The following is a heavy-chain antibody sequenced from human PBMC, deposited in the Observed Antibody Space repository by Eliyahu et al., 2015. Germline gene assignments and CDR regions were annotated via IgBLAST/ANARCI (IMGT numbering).Heavy chain of an antibody. CDR3: ASARYDN. CDR2: INASGST. V-gene: IGHV4-34*02. J-gene: IGHJ4*02. Sequence: QVQVEQWGAGLLQPSETLSXTCAVHGESFSSYYWSWIRQPPGKGLEWIGEINASGSTNYNPSLKSRVTISVDTSKNQFSLDLSSVTAADTAVYYCASARYDNWGQGTLVTVSS. D-gene: IGHD3-16*02. CDR1: GESFSSYY.